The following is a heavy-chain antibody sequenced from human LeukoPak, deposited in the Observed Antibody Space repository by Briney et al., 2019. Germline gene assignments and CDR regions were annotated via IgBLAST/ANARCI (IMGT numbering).Heavy chain of an antibody. D-gene: IGHD5-12*01. V-gene: IGHV3-23*01. CDR3: ATAAGVYSGYDWEDY. CDR1: GFTFSSYA. Sequence: GGSLRLSCAASGFTFSSYAMSWVRQAPGKGLEWVSAISGSGGSTYYADSVKGRFTISRDNSKNTLYLQMNSLRAEDTAVYYCATAAGVYSGYDWEDYWGQGTLVTVSS. J-gene: IGHJ4*02. CDR2: ISGSGGST.